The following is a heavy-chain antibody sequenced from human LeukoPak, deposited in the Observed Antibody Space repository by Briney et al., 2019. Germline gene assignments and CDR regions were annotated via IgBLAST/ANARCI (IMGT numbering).Heavy chain of an antibody. J-gene: IGHJ6*03. D-gene: IGHD2-15*01. CDR1: GASISHYY. CDR3: ARLATGGGYNYFYYYMDV. Sequence: SETLSLTCTVSGASISHYYWSWLRQPPGKGPEWIGYIFSNGSTNYNPSLKSRVTISLDTSRNQFSLKLSSVTAADTAVYYCARLATGGGYNYFYYYMDVWGKGTTVTVSS. CDR2: IFSNGST. V-gene: IGHV4-4*09.